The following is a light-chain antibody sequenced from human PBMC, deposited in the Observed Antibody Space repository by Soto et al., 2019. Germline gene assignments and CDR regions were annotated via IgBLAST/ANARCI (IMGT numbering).Light chain of an antibody. J-gene: IGKJ1*01. V-gene: IGKV3-20*01. CDR3: HQYGSSFAT. CDR1: QSVGSK. Sequence: EIVLTQSPGTLSLSPGERATLSCRASQSVGSKLAWYRQTPGQAPRLLIYGASTRATDTPSRFSGSGAETDFTLTISRVEPADFALYYCHQYGSSFATFGQGTQVE. CDR2: GAS.